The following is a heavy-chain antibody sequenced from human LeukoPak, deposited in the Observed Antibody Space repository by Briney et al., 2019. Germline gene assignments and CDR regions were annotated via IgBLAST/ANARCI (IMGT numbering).Heavy chain of an antibody. CDR2: INPNSDGT. D-gene: IGHD1-26*01. V-gene: IGHV1-2*02. CDR1: GYTFSGYY. Sequence: GASVKVSCKASGYTFSGYYMHWVRQAPGQGLEWMGWINPNSDGTNYAQKFQGRVTMTRDTSISTAYMELSRLTSNDTAVYYCARGGSSALNYFYYMDVWGKGTTVTVSS. J-gene: IGHJ6*03. CDR3: ARGGSSALNYFYYMDV.